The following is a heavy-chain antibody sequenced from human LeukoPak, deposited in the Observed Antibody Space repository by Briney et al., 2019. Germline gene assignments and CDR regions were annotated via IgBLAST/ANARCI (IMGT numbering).Heavy chain of an antibody. D-gene: IGHD3-9*01. CDR1: GYTFTMNG. J-gene: IGHJ5*02. V-gene: IGHV1-18*01. Sequence: ASVKVSCKASGYTFTMNGITWVRQAPGQGLEWMGWISSYNGKTNYAPGLQGRVTMTTDTSTSTAYMELRSLRSDDTAVYYCARDYDILTGYTGEGWFDPWGQGTLVTVSS. CDR3: ARDYDILTGYTGEGWFDP. CDR2: ISSYNGKT.